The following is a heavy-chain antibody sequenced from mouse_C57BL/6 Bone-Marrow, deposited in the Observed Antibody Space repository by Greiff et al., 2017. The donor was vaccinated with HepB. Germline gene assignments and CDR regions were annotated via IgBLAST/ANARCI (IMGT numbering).Heavy chain of an antibody. Sequence: VQLKESGAELARPGASVKLSCKASGYTFTSYGISWVKQRTGQGLEWIGEIYPRSGNTYYNEKFKGKATLTADKSSSTAYMELRSLTSEDSAVYFCARWELRTFDYWGQGTTLTVSS. V-gene: IGHV1-81*01. CDR3: ARWELRTFDY. D-gene: IGHD2-1*01. CDR2: IYPRSGNT. J-gene: IGHJ2*01. CDR1: GYTFTSYG.